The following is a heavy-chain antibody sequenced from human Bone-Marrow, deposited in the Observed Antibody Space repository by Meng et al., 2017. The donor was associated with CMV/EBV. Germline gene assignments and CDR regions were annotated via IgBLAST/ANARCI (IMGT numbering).Heavy chain of an antibody. J-gene: IGHJ4*02. D-gene: IGHD3-16*01. CDR1: DASIKYCN. Sequence: VQIKGSRPGSVTTSETLSLTFICSDASIKYCNWDWVRQPAGLGLECIGLIQVIGHTVYNPSLKSRVTVSLDATTNQFSLTLDSVSAADTATNYCAGSRPGGGACDYWGQGILVTVSS. CDR3: AGSRPGGGACDY. V-gene: IGHV4-4*07. CDR2: IQVIGHT.